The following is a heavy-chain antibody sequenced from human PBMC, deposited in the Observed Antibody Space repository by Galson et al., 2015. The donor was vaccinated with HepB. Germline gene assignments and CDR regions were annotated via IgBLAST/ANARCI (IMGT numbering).Heavy chain of an antibody. Sequence: SVKVSCKASGYTFTSYYMHWVRQAPGQGLEWMGVINPSGGSTSYAQKLQGRVTMTRDTSTSTVYMELSSLRSDDTAVYYCAREREEDRIQLWLHYGGQGTLVTVSS. CDR3: AREREEDRIQLWLHY. J-gene: IGHJ4*02. CDR2: INPSGGST. V-gene: IGHV1-46*04. CDR1: GYTFTSYY. D-gene: IGHD5-18*01.